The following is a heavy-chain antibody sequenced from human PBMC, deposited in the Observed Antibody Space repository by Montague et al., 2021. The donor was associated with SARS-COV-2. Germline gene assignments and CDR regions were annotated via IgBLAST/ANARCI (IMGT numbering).Heavy chain of an antibody. CDR3: ARGRTGTTFYYYYYYGMDV. D-gene: IGHD1-7*01. CDR2: INHSGST. V-gene: IGHV4-34*01. J-gene: IGHJ6*02. Sequence: SETLSLTCAVYVGSFSGYYWSWIRQPPGKGLEWTGEINHSGSTNYNPSLKSRVTISVDTSKNQFSLKLSSVTAADTAVYYCARGRTGTTFYYYYYYGMDVWGQGTTVTVSS. CDR1: VGSFSGYY.